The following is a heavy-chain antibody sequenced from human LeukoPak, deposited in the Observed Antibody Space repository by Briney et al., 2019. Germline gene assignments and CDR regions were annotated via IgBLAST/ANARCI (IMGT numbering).Heavy chain of an antibody. V-gene: IGHV4-39*01. CDR3: TRGAAANFDS. CDR2: VHYSGST. CDR1: GGSIRLTSYY. J-gene: IGHJ4*02. D-gene: IGHD6-13*01. Sequence: SETLSLTCTVSGGSIRLTSYYWGWIRQPPGKGLEWIGTVHYSGSTSYYPSLKRRVTISVDTSKNQFSLKLSSVTAADTAVYYCTRGAAANFDSWGPGTLVTVSS.